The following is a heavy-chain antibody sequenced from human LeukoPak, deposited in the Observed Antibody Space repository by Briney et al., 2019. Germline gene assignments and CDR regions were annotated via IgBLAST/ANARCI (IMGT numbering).Heavy chain of an antibody. J-gene: IGHJ4*02. V-gene: IGHV3-23*01. CDR3: ATRRSGNYFATFDY. Sequence: GGSLRLSCEASGFTFINYAMNWVRQAPEKGLEWVSTVSGPGTTTYYADSVKGRFTVSRDNSKNTVFLQMDSLRAEDTAVYYCATRRSGNYFATFDYWGQGILVTVSS. D-gene: IGHD3-22*01. CDR1: GFTFINYA. CDR2: VSGPGTTT.